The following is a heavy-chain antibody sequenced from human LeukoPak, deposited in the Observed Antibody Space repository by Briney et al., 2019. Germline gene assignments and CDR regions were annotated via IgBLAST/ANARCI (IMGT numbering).Heavy chain of an antibody. Sequence: ASVKVSCKASGYTFTSYAMNWVRQAPGQGLEWMGWINTNTGNPTYAQGFTGRFVFSLDTSVSTAYLQISSLKAEDTAVYYCARAQQPYYDILTGYYAHIGDYYYMDVWGKGTTVTASS. V-gene: IGHV7-4-1*02. CDR3: ARAQQPYYDILTGYYAHIGDYYYMDV. CDR2: INTNTGNP. CDR1: GYTFTSYA. D-gene: IGHD3-9*01. J-gene: IGHJ6*03.